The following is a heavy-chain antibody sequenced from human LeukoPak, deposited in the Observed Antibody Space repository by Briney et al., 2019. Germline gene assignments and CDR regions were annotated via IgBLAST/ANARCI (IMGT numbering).Heavy chain of an antibody. Sequence: PGGSLRLSCAASGFTFSSFAMTWARQAPAKGLEWVSSIGSGGGNIFYADSVKGRFTISRDNSKNTLYLQMSSLRAEDTAVYHCVRGIAGFDSWGQGTLVTVSS. J-gene: IGHJ4*02. CDR2: IGSGGGNI. CDR1: GFTFSSFA. D-gene: IGHD6-13*01. V-gene: IGHV3-23*01. CDR3: VRGIAGFDS.